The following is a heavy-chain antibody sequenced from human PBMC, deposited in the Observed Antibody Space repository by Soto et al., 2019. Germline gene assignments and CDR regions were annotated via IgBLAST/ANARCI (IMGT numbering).Heavy chain of an antibody. V-gene: IGHV4-31*03. CDR2: IYVTGAV. CDR1: VAALNSGNYY. Sequence: SETLSLTCSFSVAALNSGNYYCSWIRQVPGKGLEWIGHIYVTGAVDYNPSLRDRITISQDTSERQFSMNLRLVTAADTAVYYCARLRIAPNKYKWFEPWGEGTLVSVSS. CDR3: ARLRIAPNKYKWFEP. J-gene: IGHJ5*02. D-gene: IGHD2-21*01.